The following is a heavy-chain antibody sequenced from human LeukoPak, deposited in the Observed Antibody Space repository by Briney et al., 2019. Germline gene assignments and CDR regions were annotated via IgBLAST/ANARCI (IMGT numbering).Heavy chain of an antibody. V-gene: IGHV3-30-3*01. CDR3: ARGGKLAAAGRSFDY. J-gene: IGHJ4*02. Sequence: PGGSLRLSCAASGFTFSSYAMHWVRQAPGKGLEGVAVISYDGSNKYYADSVKGRFTISRDNSKNTLYLQMNSLRAEDTAVYYCARGGKLAAAGRSFDYWGQGTLVTVSS. D-gene: IGHD6-13*01. CDR1: GFTFSSYA. CDR2: ISYDGSNK.